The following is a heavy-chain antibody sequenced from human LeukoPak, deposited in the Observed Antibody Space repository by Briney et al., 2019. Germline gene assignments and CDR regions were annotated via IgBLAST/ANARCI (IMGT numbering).Heavy chain of an antibody. Sequence: ASVKVSCKASGYTFTSYTMHWVRQAPGQRLEWMGWINAGNGNTKYSQEFQGRVTITRDTSASTAYMELSSLRAEDTAVYYCAKESIGDSSGYYLSGFDYWGQGTLVTVSS. CDR2: INAGNGNT. CDR3: AKESIGDSSGYYLSGFDY. J-gene: IGHJ4*02. V-gene: IGHV1-3*03. CDR1: GYTFTSYT. D-gene: IGHD3-22*01.